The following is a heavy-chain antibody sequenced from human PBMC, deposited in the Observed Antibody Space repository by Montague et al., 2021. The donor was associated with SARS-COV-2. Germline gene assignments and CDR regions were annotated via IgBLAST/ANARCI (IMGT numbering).Heavy chain of an antibody. V-gene: IGHV4-39*02. CDR2: FYYTGST. Sequence: SETLSLTCAVSDDSITSSTYYWAWIRQPPGKGLEWIGSFYYTGSTYYNPSLKSRVTMSVDTSKKHFSLNLYSVTAADTAVYYCARGRSGFFNPLDYWGQGTLATVSS. J-gene: IGHJ4*02. D-gene: IGHD3-3*01. CDR3: ARGRSGFFNPLDY. CDR1: DDSITSSTYY.